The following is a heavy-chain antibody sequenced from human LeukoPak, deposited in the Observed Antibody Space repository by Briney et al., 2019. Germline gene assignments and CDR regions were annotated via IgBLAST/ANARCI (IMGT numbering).Heavy chain of an antibody. D-gene: IGHD3-22*01. CDR1: GFTFSSYS. Sequence: GGSLRLSCAASGFTFSSYSMNWVRQAPGKGLEWVSSISSSSSYIYYADSVKGRFTISRDNAKNSLYLQMNSLRAEDTAVYYCARVKVRSGYQTYSFDYWGQGTLVTVSS. J-gene: IGHJ4*02. V-gene: IGHV3-21*01. CDR3: ARVKVRSGYQTYSFDY. CDR2: ISSSSSYI.